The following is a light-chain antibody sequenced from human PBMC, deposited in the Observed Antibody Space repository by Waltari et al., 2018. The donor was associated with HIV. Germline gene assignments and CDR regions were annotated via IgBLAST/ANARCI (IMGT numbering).Light chain of an antibody. CDR3: HQYGTSPQT. CDR2: GAS. J-gene: IGKJ2*01. V-gene: IGKV3-20*01. Sequence: EIVLTQSPRTLSLSPGERATLSCRASQTVTSNYLAWYQMKPGQAPRLLIYGASIRATGVPDFTLTIGRLQPEDFAVYYCHQYGTSPQTFGQGSKVEIK. CDR1: QTVTSNY.